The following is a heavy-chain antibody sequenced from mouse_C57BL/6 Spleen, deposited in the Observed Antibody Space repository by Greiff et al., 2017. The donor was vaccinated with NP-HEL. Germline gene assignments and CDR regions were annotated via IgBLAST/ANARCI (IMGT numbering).Heavy chain of an antibody. CDR3: ARWSLYFDV. V-gene: IGHV3-6*01. CDR1: GYSITSGYY. CDR2: ISYDGSN. J-gene: IGHJ1*03. D-gene: IGHD6-1*01. Sequence: ESGPGLVKPSQSLSLTCSVTGYSITSGYYWNWIRQFPGNKLEWMGYISYDGSNNYNPSLKNRISITRDTSKNQFFLKLNSVTTEDTATYYCARWSLYFDVWGTGTTVTVSS.